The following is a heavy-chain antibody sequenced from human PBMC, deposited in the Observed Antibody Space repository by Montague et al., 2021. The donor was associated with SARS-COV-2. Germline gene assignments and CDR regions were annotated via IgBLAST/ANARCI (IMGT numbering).Heavy chain of an antibody. J-gene: IGHJ1*01. CDR1: GFSFSDYA. CDR3: VRSQYYHGSSGYDDGSSGGLQH. Sequence: SLRLSCAASGFSFSDYALHWVRQAPGKGLEWVAVISSDGSNKYYADSVKGRFSISRDNSKNTLYLQMNSLRLEDTAVYYCVRSQYYHGSSGYDDGSSGGLQHWGQGTLVTVSS. CDR2: ISSDGSNK. D-gene: IGHD3-22*01. V-gene: IGHV3-30-3*01.